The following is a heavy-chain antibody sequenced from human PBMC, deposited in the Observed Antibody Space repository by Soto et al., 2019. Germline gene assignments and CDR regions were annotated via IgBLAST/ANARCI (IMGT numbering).Heavy chain of an antibody. D-gene: IGHD2-2*01. J-gene: IGHJ6*02. V-gene: IGHV3-30-3*01. CDR3: ARDGILVPAAKYYYCYGLDV. Sequence: QVQLVESGGGVVQPGRSLRLSCAASGFTFSSYAMHWVRQAPGKGLEWVAVISYDGSNKYYADSVKGRFTISRDNSKNTLYLQMHSMIAANTAVYYCARDGILVPAAKYYYCYGLDVWGQGTTVTVSS. CDR2: ISYDGSNK. CDR1: GFTFSSYA.